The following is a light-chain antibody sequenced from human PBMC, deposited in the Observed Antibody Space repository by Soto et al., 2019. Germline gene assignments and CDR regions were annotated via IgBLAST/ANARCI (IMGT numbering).Light chain of an antibody. Sequence: EIVLTQSPATLSLSPGERATLSCRASQSVSSDLAWYQQKPGQAPRLLIYDASNRAPGIPARFSGSGSGTDFTLTISSLEPEDFAVYYCQQRSNWPPLFSFGPGTKVDIK. V-gene: IGKV3-11*01. CDR1: QSVSSD. J-gene: IGKJ3*01. CDR3: QQRSNWPPLFS. CDR2: DAS.